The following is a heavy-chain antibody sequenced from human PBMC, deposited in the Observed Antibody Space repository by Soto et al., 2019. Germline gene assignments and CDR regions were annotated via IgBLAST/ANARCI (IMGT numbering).Heavy chain of an antibody. CDR2: IWDDGSNK. CDR1: GFTFSSYG. J-gene: IGHJ3*02. V-gene: IGHV3-33*01. Sequence: QVQLVESGGGVVQPGRSLRLSCAASGFTFSSYGMHWVRQAPGKGLEWVAVIWDDGSNKYYADSVKGRFTISRDNSKNTLYLQMNSLRAEDTAVYYCARDTYYDFWSGYSGSSMAFDIWGQGTMVTVSS. CDR3: ARDTYYDFWSGYSGSSMAFDI. D-gene: IGHD3-3*01.